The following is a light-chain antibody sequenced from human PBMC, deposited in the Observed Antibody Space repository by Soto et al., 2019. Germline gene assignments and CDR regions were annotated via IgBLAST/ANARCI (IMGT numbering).Light chain of an antibody. CDR3: CSYAGSSTSVV. V-gene: IGLV2-23*01. Sequence: QSALTQPASVSGSPGQSITISCTGTSSDVGSYNLVSWYQQHPGKAPKLMIDEGSKRPSGVYNRFSGSKSGNTASLTISGLQAEDEADYYCCSYAGSSTSVVFGGGTKLTVL. J-gene: IGLJ2*01. CDR2: EGS. CDR1: SSDVGSYNL.